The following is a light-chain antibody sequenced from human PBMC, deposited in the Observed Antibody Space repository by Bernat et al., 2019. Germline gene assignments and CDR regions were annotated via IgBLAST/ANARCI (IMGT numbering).Light chain of an antibody. Sequence: SYVLTQPPSVSVAPGKTAAITCGGNNIGSKSVHWYQQKPGQAPVVVVYDDNDRPSGIPERFSGSNSGNTATLTISGVEAGDEADYYCQVWDSSSDQQMFGGGTKLTVL. CDR1: NIGSKS. CDR2: DDN. V-gene: IGLV3-21*03. J-gene: IGLJ3*02. CDR3: QVWDSSSDQQM.